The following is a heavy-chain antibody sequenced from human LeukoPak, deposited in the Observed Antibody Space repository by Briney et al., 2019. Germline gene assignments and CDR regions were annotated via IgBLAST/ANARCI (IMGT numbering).Heavy chain of an antibody. CDR1: GLTVSSNY. D-gene: IGHD6-19*01. J-gene: IGHJ5*01. CDR2: IYSGGST. CDR3: ARGTYSSGWFDY. Sequence: PGRSLRLSCAASGLTVSSNYMSWVRQAPGKGLEWVSVIYSGGSTYYADSVKGRFTISRDNSKNTLYLQMNSLRAEDTAVYYCARGTYSSGWFDYWGQGTLVTVSS. V-gene: IGHV3-66*01.